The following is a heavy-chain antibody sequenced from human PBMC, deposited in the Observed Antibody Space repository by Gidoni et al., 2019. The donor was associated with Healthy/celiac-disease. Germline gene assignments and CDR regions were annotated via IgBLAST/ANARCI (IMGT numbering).Heavy chain of an antibody. Sequence: QVQLQESGPGLVTPSQTLSLTCTVPGGSISSGGSYWSWIRQHPGKGLEGIGYIYYSGSTYYNPSLKSRVTISVDTSKNQFSLKLSSVTAADTAVYYCARGRGYCSSTSCYDAFDIWGQGTMVTVSS. V-gene: IGHV4-31*03. J-gene: IGHJ3*02. CDR2: IYYSGST. CDR3: ARGRGYCSSTSCYDAFDI. D-gene: IGHD2-2*03. CDR1: GGSISSGGSY.